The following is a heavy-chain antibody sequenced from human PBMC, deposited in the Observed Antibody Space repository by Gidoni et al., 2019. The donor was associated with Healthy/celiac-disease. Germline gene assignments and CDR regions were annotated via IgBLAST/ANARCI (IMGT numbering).Heavy chain of an antibody. CDR2: INPNSGGT. V-gene: IGHV1-2*02. CDR3: ARGSSSMVRGVMDFDY. CDR1: GYTFTGYY. D-gene: IGHD3-10*01. J-gene: IGHJ4*02. Sequence: QVQLVQSGAEVKKPGASVKVSCKASGYTFTGYYMHWVRQAPGQGLEWMGWINPNSGGTNYAQKFQGRVTMTRDTSISTAYMGLSRLRSDDTAVYYCARGSSSMVRGVMDFDYWGQGTLVTVSS.